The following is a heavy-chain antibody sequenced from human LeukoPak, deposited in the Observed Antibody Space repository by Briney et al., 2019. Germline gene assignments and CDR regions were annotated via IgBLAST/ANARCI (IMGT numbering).Heavy chain of an antibody. CDR1: GFTFSNYW. CDR3: ARDRYFQY. V-gene: IGHV3-7*01. CDR2: IKHDGSEK. Sequence: PGGSLRLSCAASGFTFSNYWMSWVRQAPGKGLEWVANIKHDGSEKHYVDSVKDRFTISRDNAKNTVHLQMNSLRAEDTAVYYCARDRYFQYWGQGTPVTVSS. J-gene: IGHJ1*01. D-gene: IGHD1-14*01.